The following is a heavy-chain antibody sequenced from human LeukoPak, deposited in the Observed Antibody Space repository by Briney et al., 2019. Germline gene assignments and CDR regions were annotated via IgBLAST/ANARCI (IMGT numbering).Heavy chain of an antibody. Sequence: ASVKVSCKASGYTFTGYYMHWVRQAPGQGLEWMGWINPNSGGTNYAQKFQGRVTMTRDTSISTAYMELSRLRSDDTAVYYCARDAGDIVVVLAAIPSDYWGQGTLVTVSS. CDR1: GYTFTGYY. J-gene: IGHJ4*02. CDR2: INPNSGGT. V-gene: IGHV1-2*02. D-gene: IGHD2-2*02. CDR3: ARDAGDIVVVLAAIPSDY.